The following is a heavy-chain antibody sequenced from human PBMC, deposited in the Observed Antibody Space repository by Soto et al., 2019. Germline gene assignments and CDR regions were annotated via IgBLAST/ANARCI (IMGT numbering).Heavy chain of an antibody. D-gene: IGHD2-2*01. CDR3: ARVRCSSTRCYLSYYYYYGMDV. V-gene: IGHV1-18*01. Sequence: ASVKVSCKASGYTFTNYGISWVRQAPGQGLELMGWISAYNGNANYAQKLQGRVTMTTDTSTSTAYMELSSLRSDDTAVYYCARVRCSSTRCYLSYYYYYGMDVWGQGTTVTVSS. J-gene: IGHJ6*02. CDR1: GYTFTNYG. CDR2: ISAYNGNA.